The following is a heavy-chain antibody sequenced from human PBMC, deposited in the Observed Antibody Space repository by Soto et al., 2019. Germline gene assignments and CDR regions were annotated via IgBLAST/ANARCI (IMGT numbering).Heavy chain of an antibody. V-gene: IGHV4-34*01. CDR2: VSHSGST. CDR3: ARWPHAGEGSGHAYYIGLDV. D-gene: IGHD5-12*01. CDR1: DGYWSGYY. Sequence: SETLSLTCGINDGYWSGYYWTWIRQAPGRGLEWIGEVSHSGSTNYSPSLKSRVSISIDRCKKHFSLRLISVTAADTAVYYCARWPHAGEGSGHAYYIGLDVWGQGTMVTVSS. J-gene: IGHJ6*02.